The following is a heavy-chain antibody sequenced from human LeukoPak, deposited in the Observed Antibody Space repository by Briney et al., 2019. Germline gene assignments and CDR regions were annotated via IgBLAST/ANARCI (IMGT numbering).Heavy chain of an antibody. V-gene: IGHV3-7*05. CDR3: ARSSGYCSGGSCYRDY. J-gene: IGHJ4*02. CDR2: IKQDGSEK. CDR1: GFTFSTYW. D-gene: IGHD2-15*01. Sequence: GGSLRLSCAASGFTFSTYWMSWVRQAPGKGLEWVANIKQDGSEKYYVDSVKGRFTISRDNAKNSLYLQMNSLRAEDTAVYYCARSSGYCSGGSCYRDYWGQGTLATVSS.